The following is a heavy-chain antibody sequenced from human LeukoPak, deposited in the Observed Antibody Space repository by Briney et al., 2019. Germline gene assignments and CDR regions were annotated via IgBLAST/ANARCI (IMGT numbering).Heavy chain of an antibody. D-gene: IGHD3-10*01. CDR3: VRAGGLPRDNAFDL. V-gene: IGHV4-59*01. Sequence: PSETLSLTCTVSGGSISSYYWSWIRQPPGKGLEWIGYIYYSGSTNYNPSLKSRVTISVDTSNNQFSMKLTSVTAADTAVYYCVRAGGLPRDNAFDLWGQGTKVTVSS. CDR1: GGSISSYY. J-gene: IGHJ3*01. CDR2: IYYSGST.